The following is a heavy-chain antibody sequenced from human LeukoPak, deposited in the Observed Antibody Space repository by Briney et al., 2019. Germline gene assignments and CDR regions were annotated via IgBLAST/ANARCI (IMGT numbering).Heavy chain of an antibody. V-gene: IGHV3-23*01. Sequence: GGSLRLSCAASGFTFSSYAMSWVRQAPGKGLEWVSTISDNGDTTYHADSVKGRFTISRDNSKNSLYLQMNSLRVEDTAVYYCVKDVMFPMSCWGQGTLVTVSS. J-gene: IGHJ1*01. D-gene: IGHD2/OR15-2a*01. CDR1: GFTFSSYA. CDR3: VKDVMFPMSC. CDR2: ISDNGDTT.